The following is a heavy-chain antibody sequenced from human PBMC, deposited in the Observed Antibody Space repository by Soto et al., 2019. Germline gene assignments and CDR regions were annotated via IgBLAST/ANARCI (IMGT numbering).Heavy chain of an antibody. CDR1: GGTFSSYA. Sequence: ASVKVPCKASGGTFSSYAISWVRQAPGQGLEWMGGIIPIFGTANYAQKFQGRVTITADESTSTAYMELSSLRSEDTAVYYCARTRYRIAAAGPKRSFDYWGQGTLVTVSS. CDR3: ARTRYRIAAAGPKRSFDY. V-gene: IGHV1-69*13. D-gene: IGHD6-13*01. CDR2: IIPIFGTA. J-gene: IGHJ4*02.